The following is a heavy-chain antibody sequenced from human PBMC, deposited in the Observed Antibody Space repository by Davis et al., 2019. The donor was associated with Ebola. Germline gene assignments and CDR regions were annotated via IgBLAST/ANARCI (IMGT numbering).Heavy chain of an antibody. CDR1: GFTFSSNA. J-gene: IGHJ4*02. CDR3: AKLLMGQLSHFDY. V-gene: IGHV3-30*18. CDR2: ISYDGSNK. Sequence: GESLKISCAASGFTFSSNAMNWVRQAPGKGLEWVAVISYDGSNKYYADSVKGRFTISRDNSKNTLYLQMNSLRAEDTAMYYCAKLLMGQLSHFDYWGQGTLVTVSS. D-gene: IGHD6-6*01.